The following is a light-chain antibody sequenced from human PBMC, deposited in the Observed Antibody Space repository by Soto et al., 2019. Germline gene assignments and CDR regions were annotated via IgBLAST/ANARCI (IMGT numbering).Light chain of an antibody. CDR3: SSYSNTGSLVV. CDR2: EVT. V-gene: IGLV2-14*01. CDR1: TSDVGGYNY. J-gene: IGLJ7*01. Sequence: QSVLTQPASVSGSPGQSITISCTGTTSDVGGYNYVSWYQQRPGKAPKVIIFEVTNRPSGVSDRFSGSKSGNTASLTISGLQAEDEADYYCSSYSNTGSLVVFGGGTQLTVL.